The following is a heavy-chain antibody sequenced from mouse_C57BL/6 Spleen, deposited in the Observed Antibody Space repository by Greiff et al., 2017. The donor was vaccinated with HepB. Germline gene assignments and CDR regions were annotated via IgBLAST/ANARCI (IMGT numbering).Heavy chain of an antibody. V-gene: IGHV1-64*01. D-gene: IGHD1-1*01. Sequence: QVQLKESGAELVKPGASVKLSCKATGYTFTSYWMHWVKQRPGQGLEWIGMIHPNSGSTNYNEKFKSKATLTVYKSSSTAYMQLSSLTSEDSAVYYCARVVDYWGQGTTLTVSS. J-gene: IGHJ2*01. CDR1: GYTFTSYW. CDR3: ARVVDY. CDR2: IHPNSGST.